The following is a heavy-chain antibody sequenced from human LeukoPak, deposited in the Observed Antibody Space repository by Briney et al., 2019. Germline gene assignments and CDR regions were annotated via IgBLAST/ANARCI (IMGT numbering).Heavy chain of an antibody. D-gene: IGHD3-22*01. CDR1: GGSISGGSYY. V-gene: IGHV4-39*01. CDR2: IFYSGST. CDR3: ASTTPVVVIRWNDAFDI. J-gene: IGHJ3*02. Sequence: SETLSLTCTVSGGSISGGSYYWVWIRQPPGKGLKWIGNIFYSGSTYYSPSLRSRVTISLDTSRNQFSLKLSSVTAADTAVYYCASTTPVVVIRWNDAFDIWGQGTMVTVSS.